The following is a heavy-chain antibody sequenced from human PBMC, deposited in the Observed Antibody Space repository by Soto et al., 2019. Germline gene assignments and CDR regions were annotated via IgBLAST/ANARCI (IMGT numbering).Heavy chain of an antibody. CDR3: GRCSSTSCHLGADY. CDR2: ISHDGSKK. D-gene: IGHD2-2*01. CDR1: GFTFSSYA. Sequence: QVQLVESGGGVVQPGRSLRLSCEDSGFTFSSYAMHWVHQAPGKWLEWVALISHDGSKKYYADSVKGRFTIYRDNSKNTLYLQMNSLRTEDTSVYYCGRCSSTSCHLGADYWGQGTLVTVSS. J-gene: IGHJ4*02. V-gene: IGHV3-30-3*01.